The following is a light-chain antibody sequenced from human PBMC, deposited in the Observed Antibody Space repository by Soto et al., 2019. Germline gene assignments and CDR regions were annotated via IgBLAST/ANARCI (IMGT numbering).Light chain of an antibody. J-gene: IGKJ4*01. CDR2: AAS. V-gene: IGKV1-27*01. CDR1: QGIDNH. Sequence: DIQMTQSPSILSASVGDRVTITCRASQGIDNHLAWYQQKPGKAPKLLIYAASTLQSGVPSRFTGSGSGTDFTLTISSLQPEDAATYYCQKCKVAPFTFGGGTKVDIK. CDR3: QKCKVAPFT.